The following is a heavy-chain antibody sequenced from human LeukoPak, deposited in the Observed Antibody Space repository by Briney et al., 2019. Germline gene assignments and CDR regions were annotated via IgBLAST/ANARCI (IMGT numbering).Heavy chain of an antibody. Sequence: GGSLRLSCAASGFTFSSYEMNWVRQAPGKGLEWVSYISSSGSTIYYADSVKGRFTISRDNAKNSLYLQMNSLRAEDTAVYYCARRMGSSWYYFDYWGQGTLVTVSS. CDR2: ISSSGSTI. J-gene: IGHJ4*02. CDR3: ARRMGSSWYYFDY. V-gene: IGHV3-48*03. CDR1: GFTFSSYE. D-gene: IGHD6-13*01.